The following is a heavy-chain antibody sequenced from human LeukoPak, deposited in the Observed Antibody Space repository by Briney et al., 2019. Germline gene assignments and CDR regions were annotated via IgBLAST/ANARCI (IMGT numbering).Heavy chain of an antibody. CDR3: ARGPRTMVAVFGY. V-gene: IGHV1-69*05. J-gene: IGHJ4*02. D-gene: IGHD4/OR15-4a*01. Sequence: ASVKVSCKASGGTFSSYAISWVRQAPGQGLEWMGGIIPIFGTANYAQKFQGRVTITTDESTSTAYMELSSLRSEDTAVYYCARGPRTMVAVFGYWGQGTLVTVSS. CDR1: GGTFSSYA. CDR2: IIPIFGTA.